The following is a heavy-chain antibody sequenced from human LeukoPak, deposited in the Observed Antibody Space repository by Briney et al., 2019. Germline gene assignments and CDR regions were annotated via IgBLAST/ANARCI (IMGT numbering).Heavy chain of an antibody. Sequence: GGSLRLSCAASGFTFSTYEMNWVRQAPGEGLEWVAYISRSGGTIYYEDSVKGRFTISRDNAKNSLYLQMNSLRAEDTAVYYCAGYKPFWYFDYWGQGTPVTVSS. CDR3: AGYKPFWYFDY. V-gene: IGHV3-48*03. D-gene: IGHD2-2*02. J-gene: IGHJ4*02. CDR1: GFTFSTYE. CDR2: ISRSGGTI.